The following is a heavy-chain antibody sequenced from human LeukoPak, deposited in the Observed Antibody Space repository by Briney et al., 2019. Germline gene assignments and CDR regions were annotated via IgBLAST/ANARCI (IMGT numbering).Heavy chain of an antibody. J-gene: IGHJ4*02. V-gene: IGHV3-64D*06. Sequence: PGGSLILSCAASGFTFSTYNMNWVRQAPGKGLEYVSAISSNGGSTYYADSVKGRFTISRDNSKNTLYLQMSSLRAEDTAVYYCVKDGSYCSSTSCYFRPPLDYWGQGTLVTVSS. D-gene: IGHD2-2*01. CDR1: GFTFSTYN. CDR2: ISSNGGST. CDR3: VKDGSYCSSTSCYFRPPLDY.